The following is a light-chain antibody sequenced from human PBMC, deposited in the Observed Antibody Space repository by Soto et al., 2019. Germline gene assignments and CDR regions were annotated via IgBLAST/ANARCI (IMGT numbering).Light chain of an antibody. CDR2: EVT. CDR3: FSYAGDSVYV. Sequence: QSVLTQPASVSGSPRQAITISCTGTNSDVGSYNLVSWFQQHPGKAPTVVIYEVTKRPSGVSDRFSGFKSGNTAYLTISGLQAEDEADFFCFSYAGDSVYVFGTGSKVTGL. V-gene: IGLV2-23*02. CDR1: NSDVGSYNL. J-gene: IGLJ1*01.